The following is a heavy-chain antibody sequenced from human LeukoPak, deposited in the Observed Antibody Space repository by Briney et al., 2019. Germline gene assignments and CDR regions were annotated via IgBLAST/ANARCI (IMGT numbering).Heavy chain of an antibody. D-gene: IGHD4-17*01. J-gene: IGHJ4*02. V-gene: IGHV3-33*01. CDR2: IWYDGGNT. CDR3: ARDSVMTTATSDPDH. Sequence: PGTSLRLSCAASGFTFSRNGMHWVRQAPGKGLEWVALIWYDGGNTKYADSVKGRFTISRDNSKNTLYLQMNSLRVEDTAVYYCARDSVMTTATSDPDHWGQGTLVTVSS. CDR1: GFTFSRNG.